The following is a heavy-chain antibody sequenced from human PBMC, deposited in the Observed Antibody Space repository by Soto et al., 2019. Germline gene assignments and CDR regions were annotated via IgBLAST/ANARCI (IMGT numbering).Heavy chain of an antibody. V-gene: IGHV4-31*03. CDR1: GGSISSGGYY. J-gene: IGHJ6*02. CDR2: IYYSGST. Sequence: QVQLQESGPGLVKPSQTLSLTCTVSGGSISSGGYYWSWIRQHPGKGLEWIGYIYYSGSTYYNPSLKSRVTISVDPSKNQFSLKLSSGTAADTAVYYCARDLRFRGFYGMDVWGQGTTVTVSS. CDR3: ARDLRFRGFYGMDV. D-gene: IGHD3-10*01.